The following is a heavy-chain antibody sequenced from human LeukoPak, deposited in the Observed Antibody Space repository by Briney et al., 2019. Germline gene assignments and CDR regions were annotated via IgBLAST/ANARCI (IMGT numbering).Heavy chain of an antibody. J-gene: IGHJ4*02. CDR2: ITSNGDNT. CDR1: GFTFSTYA. Sequence: GGSLRLSCAASGFTFSTYALHRVRQAPGKGLEYVSSITSNGDNTYYANSVEGRFTISRDNSKNTLYLEMGSLRAEDMAVYYCARDRMGVGDYWGQGTLVTVSS. CDR3: ARDRMGVGDY. V-gene: IGHV3-64*01. D-gene: IGHD3-3*01.